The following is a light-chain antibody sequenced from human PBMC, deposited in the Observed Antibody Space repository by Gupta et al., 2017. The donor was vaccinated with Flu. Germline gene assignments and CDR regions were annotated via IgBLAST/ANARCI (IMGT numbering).Light chain of an antibody. Sequence: GDRVTITCRASQSISSYLNWYQQKPGKAPKLLIYAASNLQSGVPSRFSGSGSGTDFTLTISSLQPEDFATYYCQQSYRTPLSFGGGTKVEIK. V-gene: IGKV1-39*01. J-gene: IGKJ4*01. CDR3: QQSYRTPLS. CDR1: QSISSY. CDR2: AAS.